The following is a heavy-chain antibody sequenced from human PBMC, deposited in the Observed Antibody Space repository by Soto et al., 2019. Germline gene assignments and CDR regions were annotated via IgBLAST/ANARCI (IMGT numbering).Heavy chain of an antibody. CDR2: IIPILEIA. V-gene: IGHV1-69*08. D-gene: IGHD2-21*01. CDR1: GGTFSTYT. J-gene: IGHJ5*02. Sequence: QVQLVQSGAEVKKPGSSVKVSCKASGGTFSTYTVTWVRQAPGQWLEWMGRIIPILEIANYAQKFQGRVTITADKSTNTAYMELSSLRSEDTAVYYCARDGNCSGGDCYDTYNWFDPWGQGTLVTVSS. CDR3: ARDGNCSGGDCYDTYNWFDP.